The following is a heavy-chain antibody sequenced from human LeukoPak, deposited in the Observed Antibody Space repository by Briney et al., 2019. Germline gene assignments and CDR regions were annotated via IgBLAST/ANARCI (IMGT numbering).Heavy chain of an antibody. J-gene: IGHJ3*02. CDR2: MYYSGST. CDR3: AADYGGYSGAFDI. D-gene: IGHD4-23*01. CDR1: GGSIASSSYY. Sequence: SETLSLTCTVSGGSIASSSYYWGWIRQPPEKGLEWIGSMYYSGSTYYNPSLKSRVTISVDTSKTQFSLKRSSVTAADTAVYYCAADYGGYSGAFDIWGQGTMVTVSS. V-gene: IGHV4-39*01.